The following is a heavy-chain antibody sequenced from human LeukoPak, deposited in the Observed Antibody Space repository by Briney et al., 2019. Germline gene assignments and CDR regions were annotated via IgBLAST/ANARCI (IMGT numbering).Heavy chain of an antibody. J-gene: IGHJ3*02. D-gene: IGHD2-2*01. Sequence: GRSLRLSRAASGFTFSSYGMHWVRQAPGKGLEWVAVTWYDESNKYYADSVKGRFTISRDNSKNTLYLQMNSLRAEDTAVYYCAKDRCSSTSCYLDAFDIWGQGTMATVSS. CDR2: TWYDESNK. V-gene: IGHV3-33*06. CDR3: AKDRCSSTSCYLDAFDI. CDR1: GFTFSSYG.